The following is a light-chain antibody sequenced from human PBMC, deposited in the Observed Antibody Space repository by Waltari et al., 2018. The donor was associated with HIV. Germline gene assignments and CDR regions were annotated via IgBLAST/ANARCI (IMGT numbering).Light chain of an antibody. CDR1: NSKIGRNK. V-gene: IGLV1-47*01. CDR3: ATWADRPSGPVV. Sequence: QSVRTQPPSGSGTPGQRVTISCSGINSKIGRNKVHGNQPLPGKAPNLLIYRNNPPASGVPDRFSGSKSDTSASLAISGLRSEDEADYYCATWADRPSGPVVFGGGTKVTVL. CDR2: RNN. J-gene: IGLJ2*01.